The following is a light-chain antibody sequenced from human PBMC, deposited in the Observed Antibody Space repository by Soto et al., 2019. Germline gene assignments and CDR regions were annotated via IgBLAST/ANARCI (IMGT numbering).Light chain of an antibody. J-gene: IGKJ5*01. V-gene: IGKV3-15*01. CDR3: PQYSNWPPIT. Sequence: EMVMTQSPATLSVSPGERATLSCRASQSVSSKLAWYQQKPGQAPRLLIYDTSTRATGIPARFSGSGSGTEFTLTISSLQSEDFAVYYCPQYSNWPPITFGQGTRLEIK. CDR2: DTS. CDR1: QSVSSK.